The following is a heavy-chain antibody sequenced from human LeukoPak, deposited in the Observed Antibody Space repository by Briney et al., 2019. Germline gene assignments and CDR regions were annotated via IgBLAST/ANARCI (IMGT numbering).Heavy chain of an antibody. Sequence: SETLSLTCAVYGGSFSGYYWSWIRQPPGKGLEWIGEINHSGSTSYNPSLKSRVTISVDTSKNQFSLKLSSVTAADTAVYYCALGNCSGGSCQHSYYFDYWGQGTLVTVSS. CDR3: ALGNCSGGSCQHSYYFDY. CDR2: INHSGST. CDR1: GGSFSGYY. J-gene: IGHJ4*02. D-gene: IGHD2-15*01. V-gene: IGHV4-34*01.